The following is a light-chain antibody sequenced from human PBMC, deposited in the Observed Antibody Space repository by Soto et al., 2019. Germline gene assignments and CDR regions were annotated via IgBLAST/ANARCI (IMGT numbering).Light chain of an antibody. CDR2: EVS. J-gene: IGLJ2*01. Sequence: QSALTQPPSASGSPGQSVTISCTGTSSDVGGYDYVSWYQQHPGKAPKVMIFEVSKRPSGVPDRFSGSKSVNTASLTVSGLQAEDEADYYCTSYAGANTLVFGGGTKLTVL. V-gene: IGLV2-8*01. CDR3: TSYAGANTLV. CDR1: SSDVGGYDY.